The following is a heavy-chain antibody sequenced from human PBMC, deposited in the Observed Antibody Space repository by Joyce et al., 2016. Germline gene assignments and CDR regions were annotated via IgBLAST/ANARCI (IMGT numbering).Heavy chain of an antibody. Sequence: EVQLVESGGVLIQPGGSLRLSCVASGFTVRNTYVTWVRLSPGKGLDWVTVIFSGGNTFYADSVGGRFTISRDNSKNTLYLQINSLRAEDTGIYYCTTSPTVASWGQGTLVTVSS. V-gene: IGHV3-53*01. CDR1: GFTVRNTY. J-gene: IGHJ5*01. CDR3: TTSPTVAS. D-gene: IGHD2-2*01. CDR2: IFSGGNT.